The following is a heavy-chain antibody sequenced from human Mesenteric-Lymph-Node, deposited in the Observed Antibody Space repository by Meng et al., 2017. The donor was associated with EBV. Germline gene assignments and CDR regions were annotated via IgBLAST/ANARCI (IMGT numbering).Heavy chain of an antibody. J-gene: IGHJ4*02. CDR3: ARDWDDYSDVY. D-gene: IGHD4-17*01. V-gene: IGHV1-69*01. Sequence: QVQLVQSGAEVRKXXSXVKASCRASGGFFSTYTFSWVRQAPGQGLEWIGGIIPRLATANYAQKFQGRVTITADESTSTVYMELSRLRSEDTAMYYCARDWDDYSDVYWGQGTLVTVSS. CDR1: GGFFSTYT. CDR2: IIPRLATA.